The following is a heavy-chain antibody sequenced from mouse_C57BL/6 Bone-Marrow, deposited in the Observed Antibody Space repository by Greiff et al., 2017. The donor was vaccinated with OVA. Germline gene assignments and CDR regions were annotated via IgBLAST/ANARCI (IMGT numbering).Heavy chain of an antibody. Sequence: VQLKQSGAGLVKPGGSLKLSCAASGFTFSSYSMSWVRQTPEQRLEWVATISAGGSYTYYPDNVKGRVTITRDKANNNPYLRMSHLKSEDTAMYYCARGGRVRRKGYYYALDYWGQGNSVTVTS. V-gene: IGHV5-4*01. CDR3: ARGGRVRRKGYYYALDY. CDR2: ISAGGSYT. CDR1: GFTFSSYS. J-gene: IGHJ4*01. D-gene: IGHD2-14*01.